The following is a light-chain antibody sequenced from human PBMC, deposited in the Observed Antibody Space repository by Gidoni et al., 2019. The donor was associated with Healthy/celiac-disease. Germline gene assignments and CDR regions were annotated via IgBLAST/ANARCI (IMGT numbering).Light chain of an antibody. CDR2: DAS. Sequence: ENVLTQSPATLSLSPGERAPLSCRASQSVRSYLVWYQQKPGQAPRLLIYDASNRATGIPARFSGSGAGTDFTLTISSLEPEDFAVYYCQQRSNCPPGTFGQGTKVEIK. CDR1: QSVRSY. J-gene: IGKJ1*01. CDR3: QQRSNCPPGT. V-gene: IGKV3-11*01.